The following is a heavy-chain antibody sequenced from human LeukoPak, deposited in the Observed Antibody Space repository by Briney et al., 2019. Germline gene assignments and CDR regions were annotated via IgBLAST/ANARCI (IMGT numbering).Heavy chain of an antibody. CDR1: GGSISSGGYS. V-gene: IGHV4-30-4*07. D-gene: IGHD3-9*01. CDR2: IYDSGST. J-gene: IGHJ2*01. Sequence: SQTLSLTCAVSGGSISSGGYSWSWIRPPPGKGLEWIGYIYDSGSTNYNPSLKSRVTISVDTSKNQFSLKLSSVTAADTAVYYCARAPKTYYDILTGLHWYFDLWGRGTLVTVSS. CDR3: ARAPKTYYDILTGLHWYFDL.